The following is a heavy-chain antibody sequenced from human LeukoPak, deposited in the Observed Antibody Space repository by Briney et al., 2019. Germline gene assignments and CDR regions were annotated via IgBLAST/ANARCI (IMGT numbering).Heavy chain of an antibody. V-gene: IGHV4-59*01. J-gene: IGHJ3*02. CDR2: IYYSGST. CDR3: AREGVGDYGSFDI. CDR1: GGSISSYY. D-gene: IGHD4-17*01. Sequence: PSETLSLTCTVSGGSISSYYWSWIRQPPGKGLEWIGYIYYSGSTNYNPSLKSRVTISVDTSKNQFSLKLSSVTAADTAVYYCAREGVGDYGSFDIWGQGTMVAVSS.